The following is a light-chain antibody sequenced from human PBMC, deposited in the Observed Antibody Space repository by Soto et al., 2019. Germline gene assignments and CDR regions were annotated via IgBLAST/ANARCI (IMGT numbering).Light chain of an antibody. J-gene: IGKJ4*01. CDR2: GAS. CDR3: QQRSDWPPLT. Sequence: DIVLTQTPGTLSLSPGERATLSCRASQSVSSSYLAWYQQKPGQAPRLLIYGASSRATGIPARFSGSGSGTDFTLTISSLEPEDSAVYYCQQRSDWPPLTFGGGTKVDIK. CDR1: QSVSSSY. V-gene: IGKV3D-20*02.